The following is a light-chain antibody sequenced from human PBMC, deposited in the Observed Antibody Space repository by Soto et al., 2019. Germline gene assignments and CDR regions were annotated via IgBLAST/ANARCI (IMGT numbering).Light chain of an antibody. V-gene: IGLV4-60*02. J-gene: IGLJ3*02. CDR2: LEGSGSY. CDR3: ETWDSNTWV. CDR1: SGHSTYI. Sequence: QAVVTQSSSASASLGSSVKLTCTLSSGHSTYIIAWHQHQPGKAPRYLMKLEGSGSYNKGSGVPDRFSGSSSGADRYLTISNLQFEDEADYYCETWDSNTWVFGGGTKLTVL.